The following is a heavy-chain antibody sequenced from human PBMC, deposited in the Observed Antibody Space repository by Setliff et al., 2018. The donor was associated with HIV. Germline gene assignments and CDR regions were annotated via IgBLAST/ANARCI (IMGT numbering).Heavy chain of an antibody. CDR2: IYNSAST. CDR3: ARHPPSDY. J-gene: IGHJ4*02. Sequence: SETLSLTCTVSGGSISSYYWSWIRQPPGKGLEWIGYIYNSASTSYNPSLKSRVTISVDTSKNQFSLKLSSVTAADTAVYYCARHPPSDYWDQGTLVTVSS. V-gene: IGHV4-59*08. CDR1: GGSISSYY.